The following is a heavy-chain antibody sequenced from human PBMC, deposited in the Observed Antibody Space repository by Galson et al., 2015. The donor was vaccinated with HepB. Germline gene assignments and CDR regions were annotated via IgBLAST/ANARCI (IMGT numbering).Heavy chain of an antibody. CDR3: ARLGGSGTADAFDI. D-gene: IGHD3-10*01. CDR2: LYSGGST. CDR1: GFTVSSNY. J-gene: IGHJ3*02. Sequence: SLRLSCAASGFTVSSNYMSWVRQAPGKGLEWVSVLYSGGSTYYADSVKGRFTISRHNSKNTLYLQMNSLRAEDTAVYYCARLGGSGTADAFDIWCQGTMFTVSS. V-gene: IGHV3-53*04.